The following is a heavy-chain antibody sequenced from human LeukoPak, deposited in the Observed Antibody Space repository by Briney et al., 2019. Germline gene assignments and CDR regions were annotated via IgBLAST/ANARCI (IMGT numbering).Heavy chain of an antibody. V-gene: IGHV4-38-2*02. J-gene: IGHJ4*02. CDR1: GYSINSGYH. CDR2: IYHSGST. D-gene: IGHD3-22*01. Sequence: SETLSLTCIVSGYSINSGYHWGWIRQPPGKGLEWIGSIYHSGSTYYNPSLKSRVTISIDTSKNQFSLKLSSVTAADAAVYYCARHYLYDTSGDGTYYFDYWGQGTLVTVSS. CDR3: ARHYLYDTSGDGTYYFDY.